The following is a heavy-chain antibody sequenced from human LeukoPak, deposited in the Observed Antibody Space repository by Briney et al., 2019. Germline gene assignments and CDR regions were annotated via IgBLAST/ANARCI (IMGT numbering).Heavy chain of an antibody. CDR1: GGSISSYY. J-gene: IGHJ6*04. V-gene: IGHV4-59*01. CDR2: IYYSGST. Sequence: PSETLSLTCTVSGGSISSYYWNWIRQPPGKGLEWIGYIYYSGSTNYNPSLKSRVTISVDTSKNQFSLKLSSVTAADTAVYYCARTHGYYYGMDVWGKGTTVTVSS. CDR3: ARTHGYYYGMDV.